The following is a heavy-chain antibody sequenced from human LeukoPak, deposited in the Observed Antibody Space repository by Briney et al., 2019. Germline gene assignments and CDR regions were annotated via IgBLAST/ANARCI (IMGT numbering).Heavy chain of an antibody. J-gene: IGHJ4*02. CDR2: IYSGGST. CDR1: GFTVSSNY. V-gene: IGHV3-53*01. D-gene: IGHD2-15*01. CDR3: ARAGLYCSGGSCYHFDY. Sequence: PGGSLRLSCAASGFTVSSNYMSWVRQAPGKGLEWVSVIYSGGSTYYAGSVKGRFTISRDNSKNTLYLQMNSLRAEDTAVYYCARAGLYCSGGSCYHFDYWGQGTLVTVSS.